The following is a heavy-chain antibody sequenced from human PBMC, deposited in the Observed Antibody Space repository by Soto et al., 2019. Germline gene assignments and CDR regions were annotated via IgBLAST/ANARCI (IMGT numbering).Heavy chain of an antibody. CDR3: ARHEGLFWSGRGIWFDP. Sequence: LTISCTGSGYSFTSYRIGWVRQMPVKGLEWMGIIYPGDSDTRYSPSFQGQVTISADKSISTAYLQWSSLKASDTAMYYCARHEGLFWSGRGIWFDPWGQGTLVTVSS. CDR1: GYSFTSYR. CDR2: IYPGDSDT. V-gene: IGHV5-51*01. J-gene: IGHJ5*02. D-gene: IGHD3-3*01.